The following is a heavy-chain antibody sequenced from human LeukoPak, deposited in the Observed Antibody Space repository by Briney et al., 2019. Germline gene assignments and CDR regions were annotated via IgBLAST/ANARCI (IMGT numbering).Heavy chain of an antibody. V-gene: IGHV1-3*01. CDR2: INAGNGNT. Sequence: ASVKVSCKVSGYTFTGYAMHWVRQAPGQRLEWMGWINAGNGNTKYSQKFQGRVTITRDTSASTAYMELSSLRSEDTAVYYCAREGRSFYDFWSGNNWFDPWGQGTLVTVSS. CDR3: AREGRSFYDFWSGNNWFDP. CDR1: GYTFTGYA. J-gene: IGHJ5*02. D-gene: IGHD3-3*01.